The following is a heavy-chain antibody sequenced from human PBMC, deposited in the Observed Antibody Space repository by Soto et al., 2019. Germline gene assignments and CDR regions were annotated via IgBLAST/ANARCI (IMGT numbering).Heavy chain of an antibody. J-gene: IGHJ4*02. CDR3: ARDSESRGWYYFDY. Sequence: SETLSLTCTVSGGSISSYYWSWVRQPPGKGLEWIGYIYYSGSTNYNPSLKGRVTISVDTSKNQFSLKLSSVTAADTAVYYCARDSESRGWYYFDYWGQGTLVTVSS. D-gene: IGHD6-19*01. V-gene: IGHV4-59*01. CDR1: GGSISSYY. CDR2: IYYSGST.